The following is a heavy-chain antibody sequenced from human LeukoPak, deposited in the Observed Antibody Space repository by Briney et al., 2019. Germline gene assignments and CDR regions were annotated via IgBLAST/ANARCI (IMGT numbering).Heavy chain of an antibody. Sequence: GGSLRLSCAASGFTFNNYGMHWVRQAPGKGLEWLAFIRYDGSNTYYADSVKGRFTVSRDDSKNTLYLQMNSLRAEDTAVYYCAKDPDCTSGVCYTFFDYWGQGTLVTVSS. V-gene: IGHV3-30*02. J-gene: IGHJ4*02. CDR2: IRYDGSNT. CDR1: GFTFNNYG. CDR3: AKDPDCTSGVCYTFFDY. D-gene: IGHD2-8*01.